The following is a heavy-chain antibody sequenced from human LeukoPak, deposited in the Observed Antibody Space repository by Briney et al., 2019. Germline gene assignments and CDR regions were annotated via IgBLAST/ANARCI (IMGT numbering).Heavy chain of an antibody. Sequence: GGSLRLSCAASGFTVSSNYMSWVRQAPGKGLGWVSVIYSGGSTYYADSVKGRFTISRDNSKNTLYLQMNSLRAEDTAVYYCATMVVTPPQYYFDYWGQGTLVTVSS. CDR1: GFTVSSNY. CDR2: IYSGGST. V-gene: IGHV3-53*01. J-gene: IGHJ4*02. CDR3: ATMVVTPPQYYFDY. D-gene: IGHD4-23*01.